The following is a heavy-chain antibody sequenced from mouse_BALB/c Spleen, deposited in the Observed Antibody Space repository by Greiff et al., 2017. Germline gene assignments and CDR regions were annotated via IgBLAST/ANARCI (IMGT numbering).Heavy chain of an antibody. CDR3: ARGDMTHAMDY. CDR1: GFTFSDYY. J-gene: IGHJ4*01. Sequence: EVQLVESGGGLVKPGGSLKLSCAASGFTFSDYYMYWVRQTPEKRLEWVATISDGGSYTYYPDSVKGRFTISRDNAKNNLYLQMSSLKSEDTAMYYCARGDMTHAMDYWGQGTSVTVSS. CDR2: ISDGGSYT. V-gene: IGHV5-4*02. D-gene: IGHD2-3*01.